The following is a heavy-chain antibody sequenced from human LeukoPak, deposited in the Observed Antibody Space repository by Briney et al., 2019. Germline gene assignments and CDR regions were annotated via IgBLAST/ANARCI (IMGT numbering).Heavy chain of an antibody. D-gene: IGHD6-13*01. Sequence: GGSLRLSCAASGFTFSSYWMTWIRQAPGKGLEWVANIKEDGSEKYYVDSVKGRFTISRDNAKKSLYLQMNSLRAEDTAVYYCARVGSSWYVVDPWGQGTLVTVSS. J-gene: IGHJ5*02. CDR2: IKEDGSEK. V-gene: IGHV3-7*01. CDR1: GFTFSSYW. CDR3: ARVGSSWYVVDP.